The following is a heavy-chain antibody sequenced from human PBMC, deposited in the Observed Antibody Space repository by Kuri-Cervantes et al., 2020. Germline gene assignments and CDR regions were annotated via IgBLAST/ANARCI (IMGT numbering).Heavy chain of an antibody. V-gene: IGHV3-23*01. J-gene: IGHJ6*02. Sequence: GESLKISCAASGFTFSSYAMSWVRQAPGKGLEWVSAISGSGGSTYYADSVKGRFTISRDNSKNTLYLQMNSLRAEDTAVYYCAKVQKKATETSYDYYYYGMDVWAKGPRSPSP. CDR1: GFTFSSYA. CDR3: AKVQKKATETSYDYYYYGMDV. CDR2: ISGSGGST. D-gene: IGHD4-17*01.